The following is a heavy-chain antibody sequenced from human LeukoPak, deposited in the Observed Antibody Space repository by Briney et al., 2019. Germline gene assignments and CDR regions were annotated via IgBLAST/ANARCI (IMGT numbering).Heavy chain of an antibody. CDR1: GFTFSNYA. D-gene: IGHD4-17*01. J-gene: IGHJ4*02. CDR3: ARGGRLRSDY. Sequence: GGSLRLSCETSGFTFSNYAMSWVRQAPGKGLEWVSYMSGTGSTIFYADSVKGRFTISRDNAKNSLYLQMNTLRAEDTAVYYCARGGRLRSDYWGQGTLVTVSS. V-gene: IGHV3-11*01. CDR2: MSGTGSTI.